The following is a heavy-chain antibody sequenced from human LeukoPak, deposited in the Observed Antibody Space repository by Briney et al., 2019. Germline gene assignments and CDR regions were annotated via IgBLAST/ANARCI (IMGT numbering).Heavy chain of an antibody. J-gene: IGHJ4*02. V-gene: IGHV4-39*01. CDR1: GGSISSSSYY. CDR3: AGHGQEWVVTRFDY. Sequence: SETLSLTCTVSGGSISSSSYYWGWIRQPPGKGLEWIGSIYYSGSTYYNPSLKSRVTISVDTSKNQFSLKLSSVTAADTAVYYCAGHGQEWVVTRFDYWGQGTLVTVSS. CDR2: IYYSGST. D-gene: IGHD4-23*01.